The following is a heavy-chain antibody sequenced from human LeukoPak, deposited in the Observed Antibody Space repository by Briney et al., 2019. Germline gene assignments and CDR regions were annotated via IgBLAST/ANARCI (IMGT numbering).Heavy chain of an antibody. CDR3: AKMGFSGSYESDY. Sequence: PGGSLRLSCAASRFTFSSYGMSWVRQAPGKGLEWVSSISDSGGSTYYADSVKGRFTISRDNSKNTLYLQMSSLRAEDTAVYYCAKMGFSGSYESDYWGQGTLVTVSS. D-gene: IGHD3-10*01. CDR2: ISDSGGST. CDR1: RFTFSSYG. J-gene: IGHJ4*02. V-gene: IGHV3-23*01.